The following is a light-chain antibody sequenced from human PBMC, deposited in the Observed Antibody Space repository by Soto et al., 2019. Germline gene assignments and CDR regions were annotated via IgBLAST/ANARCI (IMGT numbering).Light chain of an antibody. Sequence: EIGLKQSPGTPSLPPGERATLSCRASQSVGSYLAWYQHKPGQAPRLLISDASNRATGIPARFSGSGSETDFTLTISSLEPEESAVYYCQQRSNWPSLTFGGGTKVDIK. CDR1: QSVGSY. CDR2: DAS. J-gene: IGKJ4*01. V-gene: IGKV3-11*01. CDR3: QQRSNWPSLT.